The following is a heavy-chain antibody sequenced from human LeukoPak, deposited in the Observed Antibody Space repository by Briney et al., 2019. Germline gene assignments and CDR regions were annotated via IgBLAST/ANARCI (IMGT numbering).Heavy chain of an antibody. CDR1: GGSISSSTAY. V-gene: IGHV4-39*01. Sequence: SETLSLTCTVSGGSISSSTAYWGWIRQPPGKGLEWIGSIYYSKNTYYNPSLKSRVTISADTSKNQFSLTLGSVSATDTAVYYCVNPRGFSYGYFDYWGQGTLVTVSS. J-gene: IGHJ4*02. CDR3: VNPRGFSYGYFDY. D-gene: IGHD5-18*01. CDR2: IYYSKNT.